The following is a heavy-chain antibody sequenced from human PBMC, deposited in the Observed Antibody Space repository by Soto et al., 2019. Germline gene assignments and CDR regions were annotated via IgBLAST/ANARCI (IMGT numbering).Heavy chain of an antibody. J-gene: IGHJ6*02. Sequence: PGGSLRLSCSTSGFTFSSDGIHWFRQAPGRGLEWMALIWYDGTNKYYSDSVKGRFFISRDNSKNMVFLEMKTLRVDDTAVYYCERDSDVQAASPPKQYGIDVRGQGPTGTLSS. CDR3: ERDSDVQAASPPKQYGIDV. CDR2: IWYDGTNK. V-gene: IGHV3-33*01. CDR1: GFTFSSDG. D-gene: IGHD6-13*01.